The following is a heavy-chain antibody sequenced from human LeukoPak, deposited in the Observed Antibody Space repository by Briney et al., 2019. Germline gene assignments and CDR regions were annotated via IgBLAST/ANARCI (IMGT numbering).Heavy chain of an antibody. CDR1: GGTFSSYA. Sequence: SVKVSCKASGGTFSSYAISWVRQAPGQGLEWMGGIIPIFGTANYAQKFQGRVTITADESTSTAYMELRRRRSEDTAVYYCAKQGGKWPLDYWGQGTLVTVSS. CDR3: AKQGGKWPLDY. V-gene: IGHV1-69*13. CDR2: IIPIFGTA. J-gene: IGHJ4*02. D-gene: IGHD1/OR15-1a*01.